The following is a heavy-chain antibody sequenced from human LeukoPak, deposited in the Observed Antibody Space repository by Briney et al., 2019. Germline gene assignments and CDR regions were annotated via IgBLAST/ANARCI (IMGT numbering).Heavy chain of an antibody. CDR3: ARNRYDAGGWGYSDL. Sequence: SETLSLTCTVSGDSISSYYWSWIRQPPGKGLEWIGYIYYSGSTNYNPSLRSRVTLSVDTSKNQFSLKLSSVTAADTAVYYCARNRYDAGGWGYSDLWGRGTLVTVSS. D-gene: IGHD3-22*01. V-gene: IGHV4-59*01. CDR1: GDSISSYY. CDR2: IYYSGST. J-gene: IGHJ2*01.